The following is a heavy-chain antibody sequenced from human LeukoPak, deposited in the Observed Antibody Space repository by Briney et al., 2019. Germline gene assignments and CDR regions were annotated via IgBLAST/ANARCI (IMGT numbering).Heavy chain of an antibody. CDR2: FDPEDGET. Sequence: ASVKVSCKVSRYTLTELSMHWVRQAPGKGLEWMGGFDPEDGETIYAQKFQGRVTVTTDTSTSTAYMELRSLRSDDTAVYYCARASSGWYDHWGQGTLVTVSS. CDR3: ARASSGWYDH. CDR1: RYTLTELS. D-gene: IGHD6-19*01. J-gene: IGHJ5*02. V-gene: IGHV1-24*01.